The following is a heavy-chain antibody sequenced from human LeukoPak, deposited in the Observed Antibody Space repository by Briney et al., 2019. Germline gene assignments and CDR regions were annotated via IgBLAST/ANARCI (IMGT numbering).Heavy chain of an antibody. CDR2: IYSGGST. J-gene: IGHJ3*02. CDR1: GFTVSSNY. CDR3: ARERGSRYYYGSSGYYARPDDAFDI. V-gene: IGHV3-66*01. Sequence: PGGSLRLSCAASGFTVSSNYMSWVRQAPGKGLEWVSVIYSGGSTYYADSVKGRFTISRDNSKNTLYLQMNSLRAGDTAVYYCARERGSRYYYGSSGYYARPDDAFDIWGQGTMVTVSS. D-gene: IGHD3-22*01.